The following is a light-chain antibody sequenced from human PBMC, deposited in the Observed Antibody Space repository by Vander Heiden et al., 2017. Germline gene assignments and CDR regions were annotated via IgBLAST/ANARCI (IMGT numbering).Light chain of an antibody. V-gene: IGLV8-61*01. CDR3: VLYMSSSISV. CDR1: SGSVSTNYY. CDR2: STN. J-gene: IGLJ2*01. Sequence: QTAVSQEPLFRVSPGGTVTLSCGLSSGSVSTNYYPSWYQQTPGQSPHTLIYSTNTRSSGVPDRFSCSNLGNTAALTITGAQADDESDYYCVLYMSSSISVFGRGTKLTVL.